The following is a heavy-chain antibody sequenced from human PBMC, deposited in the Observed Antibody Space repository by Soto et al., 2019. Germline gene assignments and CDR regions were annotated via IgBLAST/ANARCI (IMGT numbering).Heavy chain of an antibody. J-gene: IGHJ5*02. Sequence: QVQLVQSGAEVKKPGSSVKVSCKASGGTFSSYTINWVRQAPGQGLEWMGRIIPILGIANYAQKFQGRVTITADKSTSTAYMELSSLRSEDTAVYYCARTEHYDFWSGYYAWGQGTLVTVSS. V-gene: IGHV1-69*02. CDR2: IIPILGIA. CDR1: GGTFSSYT. D-gene: IGHD3-3*01. CDR3: ARTEHYDFWSGYYA.